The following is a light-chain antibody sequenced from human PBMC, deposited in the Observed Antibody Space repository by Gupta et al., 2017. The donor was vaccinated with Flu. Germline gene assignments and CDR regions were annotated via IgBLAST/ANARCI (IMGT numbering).Light chain of an antibody. CDR3: QAWDSSTGV. V-gene: IGLV3-1*01. CDR2: KDS. Sequence: SYELTPPPSVSVSPGKTASITCSGDKWGDKYGCWEQQKPGQSRGLVIYKDSKGAAGSPERFSGSNSGNTATLTISGTQAMDEDDYYCQAWDSSTGVFGGGTKLTGL. J-gene: IGLJ3*02. CDR1: KWGDKY.